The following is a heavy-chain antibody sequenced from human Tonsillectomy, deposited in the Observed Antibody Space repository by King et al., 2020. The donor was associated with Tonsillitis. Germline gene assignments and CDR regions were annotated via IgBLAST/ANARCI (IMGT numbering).Heavy chain of an antibody. CDR2: IYYSGSN. J-gene: IGHJ3*02. CDR3: ATLYYDDTSGWLHAFDI. D-gene: IGHD3-22*01. Sequence: LQLQESGPGLVKPSETLSLTCTVSGGSISSSTYYWGWIRQPPGKGLEWIGNIYYSGSNYYNPSLKSRGTISLDTSKSQFSLHLYSVTAADTAVYYCATLYYDDTSGWLHAFDIWGHGTMVTVSS. V-gene: IGHV4-39*01. CDR1: GGSISSSTYY.